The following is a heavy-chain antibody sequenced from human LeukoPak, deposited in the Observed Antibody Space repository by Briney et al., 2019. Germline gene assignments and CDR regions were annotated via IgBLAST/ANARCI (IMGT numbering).Heavy chain of an antibody. CDR1: GGSFSGYY. V-gene: IGHV4-34*01. CDR3: AGGSSWYGDAFDI. J-gene: IGHJ3*02. CDR2: INHSGST. Sequence: SETLSLTCAVYGGSFSGYYWSWIRQPPGKGLEWIGEINHSGSTNYNPSLKSRVTISVDTSKNQFSLKLSSVTAADTAVYYCAGGSSWYGDAFDIWGQGTMVTVSS. D-gene: IGHD6-13*01.